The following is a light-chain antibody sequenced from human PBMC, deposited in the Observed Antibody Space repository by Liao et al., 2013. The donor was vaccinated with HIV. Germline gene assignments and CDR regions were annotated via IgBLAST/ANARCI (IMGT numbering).Light chain of an antibody. V-gene: IGLV3-25*03. CDR3: QSTDTSGTYGV. Sequence: YVLTQPPSVSVAPGQTAVMTCGGNNIRSRGVHWYQQKPGQAPVVVIKKDSERSSRIPERFSGSSSGTTVTLTISGVQAEDEADYYCQSTDTSGTYGVFGGGTKLTVL. J-gene: IGLJ2*01. CDR1: NIRSRG. CDR2: KDS.